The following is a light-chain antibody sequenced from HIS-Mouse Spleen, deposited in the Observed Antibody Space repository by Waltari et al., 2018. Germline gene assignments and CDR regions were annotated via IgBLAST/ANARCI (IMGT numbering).Light chain of an antibody. Sequence: SYELTQPSSVSVSPGQTARITCSGDVLAKKYARWFQQQPGQAPVLVIYNDSERPSGIPERFSGSSSGTTVTLTISGAQVEDEADYYCYSAADNNRVFGGGTKLTVL. J-gene: IGLJ3*02. V-gene: IGLV3-27*01. CDR2: NDS. CDR1: VLAKKY. CDR3: YSAADNNRV.